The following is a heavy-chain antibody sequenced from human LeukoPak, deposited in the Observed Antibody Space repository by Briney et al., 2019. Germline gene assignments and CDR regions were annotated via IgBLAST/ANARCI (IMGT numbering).Heavy chain of an antibody. V-gene: IGHV3-48*04. J-gene: IGHJ6*03. CDR3: ARDHYIAVYYYYMDV. D-gene: IGHD4-11*01. Sequence: PGGSLRLSCAASGFTFSSYWMHWVRQAPGKGLEWVSYISSSGSTIYYADSVKGRFTISRDNAKNSLYLQMNSLRAEDTAVYYCARDHYIAVYYYYMDVWGKGTTVTVS. CDR2: ISSSGSTI. CDR1: GFTFSSYW.